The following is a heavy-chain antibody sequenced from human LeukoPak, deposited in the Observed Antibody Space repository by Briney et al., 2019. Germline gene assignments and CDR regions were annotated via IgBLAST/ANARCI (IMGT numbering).Heavy chain of an antibody. D-gene: IGHD1-26*01. V-gene: IGHV1-2*02. CDR3: ARDSGIYRDGFDI. CDR1: GYTFTGYY. J-gene: IGHJ3*02. CDR2: INPNSCGT. Sequence: GASVKVSCKASGYTFTGYYMHWVRQAPGQGLEWIGWINPNSCGTNYAQKFQGRVTMTRDTSITTAYMELSRLRSDDTAVYYCARDSGIYRDGFDIWGQGTMVTVSS.